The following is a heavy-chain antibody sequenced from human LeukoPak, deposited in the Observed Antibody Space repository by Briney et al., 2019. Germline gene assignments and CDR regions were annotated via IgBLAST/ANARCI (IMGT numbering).Heavy chain of an antibody. Sequence: GGSLRLSCAASGFTFSSYSMNWVRQAPGKGLQWVSSISSSSSYIYYADSVKGRFTISRDNAKNSLYLQMTSLRAEDTAVYYCARDGPVAVIGYYYYYMDVWDKGTTVTVSS. CDR1: GFTFSSYS. CDR3: ARDGPVAVIGYYYYYMDV. V-gene: IGHV3-21*01. CDR2: ISSSSSYI. D-gene: IGHD6-19*01. J-gene: IGHJ6*03.